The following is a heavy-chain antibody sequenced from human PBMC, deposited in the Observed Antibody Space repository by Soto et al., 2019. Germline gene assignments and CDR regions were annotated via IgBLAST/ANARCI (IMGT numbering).Heavy chain of an antibody. Sequence: GGSLRLSCAASGFTFSSYAMSWVRQAPGKGLEWVSAISGSGGSTYYADSVKGRFTISRDNSKNTLYLQMNSLRAEDTAVYYCANTRDYYGSGSYGGMDVWGQGTTVTVSS. J-gene: IGHJ6*02. D-gene: IGHD3-10*01. CDR2: ISGSGGST. CDR1: GFTFSSYA. CDR3: ANTRDYYGSGSYGGMDV. V-gene: IGHV3-23*01.